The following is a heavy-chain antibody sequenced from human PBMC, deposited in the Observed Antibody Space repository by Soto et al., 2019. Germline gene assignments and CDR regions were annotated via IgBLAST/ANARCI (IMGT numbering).Heavy chain of an antibody. CDR2: ISGSGGST. J-gene: IGHJ4*02. CDR3: AKAQNPHSGWFQYYFDY. Sequence: GGSLRLSCAASGFTFSSYAMSWVRQAPGKGLEWVSAISGSGGSTYYADSVKGRFTISRDNSKNTLYLQMNSLRAEDTAVYYCAKAQNPHSGWFQYYFDYWGQGTLVTVSS. CDR1: GFTFSSYA. V-gene: IGHV3-23*01. D-gene: IGHD6-19*01.